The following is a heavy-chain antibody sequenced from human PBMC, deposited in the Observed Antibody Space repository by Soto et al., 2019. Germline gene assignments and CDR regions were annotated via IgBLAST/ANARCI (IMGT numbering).Heavy chain of an antibody. V-gene: IGHV1-18*01. Sequence: QVQLVQSGAEVKKPGASVKVSCKASGYTFTSYGISWVRQAPGQGLEWMGWISAYNGNTNYAQQLQGRVTMTTDTYTSTAYMELRSLRSDDTAVYYCARDGRYFDWLFPERRDFDYWGQGTLVTVSS. D-gene: IGHD3-9*01. CDR3: ARDGRYFDWLFPERRDFDY. CDR2: ISAYNGNT. J-gene: IGHJ4*02. CDR1: GYTFTSYG.